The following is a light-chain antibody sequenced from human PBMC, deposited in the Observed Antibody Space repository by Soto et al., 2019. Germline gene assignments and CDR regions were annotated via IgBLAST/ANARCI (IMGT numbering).Light chain of an antibody. V-gene: IGKV3-20*01. CDR3: QQYGSSPRT. J-gene: IGKJ2*01. Sequence: EIVLTQSPGTLSLSPGERATLSCRASQSISSSHLAWYQQKPGQAPRLLIYGASSRATGIPDRFSGSGSGTAFTLTISRLEPEDFAVYYCQQYGSSPRTFGQGTKLEIK. CDR1: QSISSSH. CDR2: GAS.